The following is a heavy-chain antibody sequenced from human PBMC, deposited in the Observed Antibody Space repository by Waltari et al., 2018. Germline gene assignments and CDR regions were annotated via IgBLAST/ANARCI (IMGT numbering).Heavy chain of an antibody. J-gene: IGHJ4*02. CDR3: ARVRSYTHYFDS. CDR2: IYHVGNT. Sequence: QLQLQESGPGLVKPSETLSLTCTVSGGSLSSTIYYWGWIRQPPGKGLEWIGNIYHVGNTYYNPSLKSRVTMSVDTSKNQFSLNLMSVTAADTALYYCARVRSYTHYFDSWGQGTLVTVSS. CDR1: GGSLSSTIYY. V-gene: IGHV4-39*01. D-gene: IGHD1-26*01.